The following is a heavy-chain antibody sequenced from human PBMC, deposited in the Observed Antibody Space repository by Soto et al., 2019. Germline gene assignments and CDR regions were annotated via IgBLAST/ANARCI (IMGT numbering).Heavy chain of an antibody. V-gene: IGHV1-69*05. D-gene: IGHD2-2*01. CDR3: ARERSVGYCITTTCPKPFYYYAMDV. CDR1: GGTFTNYA. CDR2: IIPIFGTP. Sequence: QVQLVQSGAEVKKPGSSLKVSCKASGGTFTNYAFSWVRQAPGQGPEWMGGIIPIFGTPDYAQKFQGRVIITPEESTRTVSMELNSLRSDDTAVYYCARERSVGYCITTTCPKPFYYYAMDVWGQGTTVTVSS. J-gene: IGHJ6*02.